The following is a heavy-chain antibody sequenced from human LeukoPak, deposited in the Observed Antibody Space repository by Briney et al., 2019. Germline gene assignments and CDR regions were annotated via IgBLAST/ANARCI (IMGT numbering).Heavy chain of an antibody. J-gene: IGHJ6*03. Sequence: PSETLSLTCAVYGGSFSGYYWSWIRQPPGKGLEWIGEINHSGSTNYNPSLKSRVTISVDTSKNQFSLKLSSVTAADTAVYHCARGRRLRFGVVITHYYYYYMDVWGKGTTVTVSS. CDR3: ARGRRLRFGVVITHYYYYYMDV. CDR2: INHSGST. CDR1: GGSFSGYY. V-gene: IGHV4-34*01. D-gene: IGHD3-3*01.